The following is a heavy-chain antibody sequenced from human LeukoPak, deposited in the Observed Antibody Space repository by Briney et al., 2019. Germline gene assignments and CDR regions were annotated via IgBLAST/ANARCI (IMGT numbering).Heavy chain of an antibody. V-gene: IGHV4-39*07. CDR1: GGYISSTTYY. J-gene: IGHJ4*02. Sequence: PSETLSLTCIISGGYISSTTYYWGWIRQPPGKGLEWIGTLYYSGKTYYNPSLKSRVTISIDTSKNQFSLKLTSATAADTAVYYCARGGRTAMVDYWGQGTLVTVSS. D-gene: IGHD5-18*01. CDR2: LYYSGKT. CDR3: ARGGRTAMVDY.